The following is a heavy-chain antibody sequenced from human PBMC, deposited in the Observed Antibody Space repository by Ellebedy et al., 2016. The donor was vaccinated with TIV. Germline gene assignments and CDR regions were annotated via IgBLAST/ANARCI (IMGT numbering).Heavy chain of an antibody. CDR1: GFTFRSRP. CDR2: ISNGGDTT. J-gene: IGHJ4*02. Sequence: GESLKISCAASGFTFRSRPMNWVRQAPGKGLEWVSVISNGGDTTYADSVKGRFTISRDNSKNTLYLQMNSLRADDTAIYYCAKLGGVLSWYADYWGLGTLVTVSS. D-gene: IGHD6-13*01. CDR3: AKLGGVLSWYADY. V-gene: IGHV3-23*01.